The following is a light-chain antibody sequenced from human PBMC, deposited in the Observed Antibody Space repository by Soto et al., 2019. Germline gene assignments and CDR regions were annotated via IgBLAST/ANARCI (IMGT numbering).Light chain of an antibody. J-gene: IGKJ4*01. V-gene: IGKV1-39*01. Sequence: DIQMTQSPSSLSASVGDRVTITCQASQSISNYLNWYQQKPGKAPNLLIYDASSLQSGVPSRFSGSGSGTEFTLIISSLQSEDFAVYYCQQFTDWPLTFGGGTKVEIK. CDR2: DAS. CDR3: QQFTDWPLT. CDR1: QSISNY.